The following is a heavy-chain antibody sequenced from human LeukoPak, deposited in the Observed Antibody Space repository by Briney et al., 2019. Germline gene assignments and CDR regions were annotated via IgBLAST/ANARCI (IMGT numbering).Heavy chain of an antibody. CDR1: GVSLNSLY. CDR2: IYDSGIT. Sequence: SETLSLTCSVSGVSLNSLYFIWIRQSPGKGLEWIGYIYDSGITKYNPSLKSRVTISVDTSKNLFSLRLRSVTAADTAVYFCARAYSSASWFDPWGQGTLVTVSS. V-gene: IGHV4-59*11. CDR3: ARAYSSASWFDP. J-gene: IGHJ5*02. D-gene: IGHD3-22*01.